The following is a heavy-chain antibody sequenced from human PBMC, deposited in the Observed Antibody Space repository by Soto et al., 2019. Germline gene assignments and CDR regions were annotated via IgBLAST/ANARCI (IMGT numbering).Heavy chain of an antibody. V-gene: IGHV1-46*03. CDR1: GYPFTAYH. Sequence: QVYLVQSGTEMKRPGASVKVSCQASGYPFTAYHMHWVRQAPGQGPVWMGMINPSNGKAKYAENFQDRITLTRDTSTNSVYMELSALRSEDTAIYFCTRMSTSFDFWGQGTLVSVSS. CDR3: TRMSTSFDF. CDR2: INPSNGKA. J-gene: IGHJ4*02.